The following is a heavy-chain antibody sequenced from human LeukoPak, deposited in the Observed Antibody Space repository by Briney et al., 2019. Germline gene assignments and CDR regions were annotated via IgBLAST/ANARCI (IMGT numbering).Heavy chain of an antibody. CDR1: GFTFSTYD. J-gene: IGHJ6*02. V-gene: IGHV3-48*01. CDR2: VSISSRTI. Sequence: GGSLRLSCAASGFTFSTYDMNWVRQAPGKGLEWGSYVSISSRTISYADSVKGRFTISRDNAKNSLYLQMNSLRAEDTAVYYCARLRYYAMDVWGQGTTVTASS. CDR3: ARLRYYAMDV.